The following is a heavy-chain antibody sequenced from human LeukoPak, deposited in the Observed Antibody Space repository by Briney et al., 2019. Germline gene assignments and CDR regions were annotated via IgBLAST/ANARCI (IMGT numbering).Heavy chain of an antibody. V-gene: IGHV3-66*01. D-gene: IGHD3-22*01. CDR3: ARDYNYYHSSGYWYYFDY. CDR2: IYSDGST. CDR1: GFTVSSNY. Sequence: GGSLRLSCAASGFTVSSNYMSWVRQAPGKGLEWVSAIYSDGSTYYADSVKGRFTISRDNSKNTLYLQINSLRAEDTAVYYCARDYNYYHSSGYWYYFDYWGRGTLVTVSS. J-gene: IGHJ4*02.